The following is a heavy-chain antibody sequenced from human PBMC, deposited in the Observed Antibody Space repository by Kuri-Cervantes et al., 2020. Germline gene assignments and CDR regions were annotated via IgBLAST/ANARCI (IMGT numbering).Heavy chain of an antibody. CDR2: IFWDDDK. CDR1: GFSLSTSGVG. D-gene: IGHD5-24*01. CDR3: ARIRGLQRYFDY. Sequence: SGPTLVKPTPTLTLTCTFSGFSLSTSGVGVGWIRQPPGKALEWLALIFWDDDKRYSSSLKSRLTITKDTSKSQVVLTMTNMDPVDTATYYCARIRGLQRYFDYWGQGTLVTVSS. J-gene: IGHJ4*02. V-gene: IGHV2-5*02.